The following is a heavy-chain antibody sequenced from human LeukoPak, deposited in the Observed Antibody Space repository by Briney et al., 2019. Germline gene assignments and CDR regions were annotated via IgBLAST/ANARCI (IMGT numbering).Heavy chain of an antibody. D-gene: IGHD6-13*01. Sequence: PSETLSLTCAVYGGSFSGYYWSWIRQPPGKGLEWIGEINHSGSTNYNPSLKSRVTISVDTSKNQFSLKLSSVTAADTAVYYCANPSGWGQQSPLDYWGQGTLVTVSS. CDR2: INHSGST. V-gene: IGHV4-34*01. CDR1: GGSFSGYY. J-gene: IGHJ4*02. CDR3: ANPSGWGQQSPLDY.